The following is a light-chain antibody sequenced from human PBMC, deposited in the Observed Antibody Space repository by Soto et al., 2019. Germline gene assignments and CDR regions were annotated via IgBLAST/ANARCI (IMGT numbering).Light chain of an antibody. Sequence: QSALTQPASVSGSPGQSITISCTGTSSDVGGYDYVSWYQQHPGKAPKLMIYKVSNRPSGVSYRFSGSKSGNTASLTISGLQAEDEADYYCSSYTSSSTLVFGGGTKLTVL. CDR1: SSDVGGYDY. CDR3: SSYTSSSTLV. V-gene: IGLV2-14*01. CDR2: KVS. J-gene: IGLJ3*02.